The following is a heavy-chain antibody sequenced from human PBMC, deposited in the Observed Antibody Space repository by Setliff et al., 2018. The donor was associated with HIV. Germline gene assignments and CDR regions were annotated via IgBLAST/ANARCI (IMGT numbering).Heavy chain of an antibody. CDR2: TIPVVGTP. CDR3: AREVSAGATFFDL. CDR1: GGTFSTYG. D-gene: IGHD1-26*01. V-gene: IGHV1-69*06. Sequence: ASVKVSCKASGGTFSTYGITWVRQAPGQGLEWMGGTIPVVGTPTYAQKFQGRVTIIADKSTSTAYMELSSLRSEDTAVYYCAREVSAGATFFDLWGPGTPVTVSS. J-gene: IGHJ4*02.